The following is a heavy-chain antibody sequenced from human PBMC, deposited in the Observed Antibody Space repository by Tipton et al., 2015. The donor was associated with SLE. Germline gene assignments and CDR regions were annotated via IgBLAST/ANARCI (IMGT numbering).Heavy chain of an antibody. CDR3: ARAQRLVRWFDP. J-gene: IGHJ5*02. CDR2: INHSGST. CDR1: GGSFSGYY. V-gene: IGHV4-34*01. Sequence: TLSLTCAVYGGSFSGYYWSWIRQPPGKGLAWIGEINHSGSTNYNPSLKSRVTISVDTSKNQFSLKLSSVTAADTAVYYCARAQRLVRWFDPWGQGTLVTVAS. D-gene: IGHD6-13*01.